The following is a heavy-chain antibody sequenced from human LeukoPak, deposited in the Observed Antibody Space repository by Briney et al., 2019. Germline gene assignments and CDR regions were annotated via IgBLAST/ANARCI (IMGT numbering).Heavy chain of an antibody. J-gene: IGHJ4*02. CDR2: INPNSGGT. V-gene: IGHV1-2*02. Sequence: VASVKVSCKASRYTFTGYYIHWVRQAPGQGLEWMGWINPNSGGTNYAQKFRGRVTMTRDTSISTAYMELSRLRSDDTAVYYCAKDASPAGLDYWGQGTLVTVSS. CDR3: AKDASPAGLDY. CDR1: RYTFTGYY.